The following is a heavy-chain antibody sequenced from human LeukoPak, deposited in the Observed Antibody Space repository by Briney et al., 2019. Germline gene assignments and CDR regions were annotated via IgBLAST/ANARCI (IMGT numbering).Heavy chain of an antibody. V-gene: IGHV4-31*03. D-gene: IGHD3-3*01. CDR1: GGSISSGGYY. J-gene: IGHJ6*02. Sequence: SETLSLTCTVSGGSISSGGYYWSWIRQHPGKGLEWIGYIYYSGSTYYNPSLKSRVTISVDTSKNQFSLMLSSLTAADTAVYYCARDRYDFWSGYIGMDVWGQGTTVTVSS. CDR3: ARDRYDFWSGYIGMDV. CDR2: IYYSGST.